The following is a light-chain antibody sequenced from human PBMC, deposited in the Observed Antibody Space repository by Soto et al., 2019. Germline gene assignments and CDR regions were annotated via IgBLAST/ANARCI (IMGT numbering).Light chain of an antibody. CDR1: SSDVGSYNR. J-gene: IGLJ3*02. CDR2: EVS. V-gene: IGLV2-18*02. CDR3: SSYTSSSTLV. Sequence: QSALTQPPSVSGSPGQSVTIFCTGTSSDVGSYNRVSWYQQAPGTAPKVMIFEVSNRPSGVPDRFSGSKSGNTASLTISGLQAEDEADYYCSSYTSSSTLVFGGGTKLTVL.